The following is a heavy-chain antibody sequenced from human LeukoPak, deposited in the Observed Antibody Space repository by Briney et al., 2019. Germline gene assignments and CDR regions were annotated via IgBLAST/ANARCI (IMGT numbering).Heavy chain of an antibody. CDR2: IKQDGSEK. Sequence: GEALMLYCEASGLTCSCYWMHWVRQAPAKGLEWVANIKQDGSEKYYVDSVKGRFTISRDNAKNSLYLQMNSLRAEDTAVYSCVRDGDTSGYTNWGQGTLVTVSS. CDR1: GLTCSCYW. CDR3: VRDGDTSGYTN. D-gene: IGHD3-22*01. V-gene: IGHV3-7*01. J-gene: IGHJ4*02.